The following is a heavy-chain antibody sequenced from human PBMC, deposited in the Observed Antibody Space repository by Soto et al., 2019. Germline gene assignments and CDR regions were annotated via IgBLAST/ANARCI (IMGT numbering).Heavy chain of an antibody. Sequence: SETLSLTCAVYGGSFSGYYWSWIRQPPGKGLEWIGEINHSGSTNYNRSLKSRVPISVDTSKNNFSLKLSSVTAADTAVYYCARGETTVTTYFDYWGQGTLVTVSS. CDR3: ARGETTVTTYFDY. J-gene: IGHJ4*02. CDR1: GGSFSGYY. V-gene: IGHV4-34*01. D-gene: IGHD4-17*01. CDR2: INHSGST.